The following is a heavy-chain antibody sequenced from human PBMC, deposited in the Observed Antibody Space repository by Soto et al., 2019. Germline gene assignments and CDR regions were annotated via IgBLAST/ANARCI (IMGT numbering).Heavy chain of an antibody. Sequence: QVQLVQSGAEVKKPGSSVKVSCKASGGTFSSYTISWVRQAPGQGLEWMGRIIPILGIANYAQKFQGRVTITADKSTSTAYMELSSLRSEDTAVYYCARDRMLRFGDLTYYGMDVWGQGTTVTVSS. CDR1: GGTFSSYT. V-gene: IGHV1-69*08. J-gene: IGHJ6*02. D-gene: IGHD3-10*01. CDR3: ARDRMLRFGDLTYYGMDV. CDR2: IIPILGIA.